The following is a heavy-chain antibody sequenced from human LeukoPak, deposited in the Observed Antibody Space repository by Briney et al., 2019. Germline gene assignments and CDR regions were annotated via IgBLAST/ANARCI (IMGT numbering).Heavy chain of an antibody. Sequence: SETLSLTCTVSGGSISSYYWSWIRQPPGKGLEWLAYIYYSGSTNYNPSLKSRVTISVDTSKNQFSLKLSSVTAADTAVYYCARLGGYEDYWGQGTPVTVSS. V-gene: IGHV4-59*08. J-gene: IGHJ4*02. CDR1: GGSISSYY. CDR2: IYYSGST. D-gene: IGHD5-12*01. CDR3: ARLGGYEDY.